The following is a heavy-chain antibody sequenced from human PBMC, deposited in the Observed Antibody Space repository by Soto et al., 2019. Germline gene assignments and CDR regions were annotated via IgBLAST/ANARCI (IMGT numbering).Heavy chain of an antibody. CDR2: IIPIFGTA. J-gene: IGHJ6*02. Sequence: ASVKVSCKASGGTFSSYAISWVRQAPGQGLEWMGGIIPIFGTANYAQKFQSRVTITADKSTSTAYMELSSLRSEDTAVYYCAGGYYYYYGMDVWGQGTTVTVSS. CDR3: AGGYYYYYGMDV. D-gene: IGHD3-16*01. CDR1: GGTFSSYA. V-gene: IGHV1-69*06.